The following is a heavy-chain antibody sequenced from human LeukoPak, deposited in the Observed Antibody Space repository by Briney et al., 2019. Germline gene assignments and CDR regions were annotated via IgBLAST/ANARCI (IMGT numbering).Heavy chain of an antibody. D-gene: IGHD5-24*01. J-gene: IGHJ5*02. Sequence: PGRSLRLSCAVSGFTFSTYGMHWVRQAPGKGLEWVTIISYDGTNKYYADSVKGRFTISRDNSKNTLDLQMDSLRAEDTAVYYCAKDLAPHRDGSHHGADAWGQGTLVTVSS. CDR2: ISYDGTNK. CDR1: GFTFSTYG. CDR3: AKDLAPHRDGSHHGADA. V-gene: IGHV3-30*18.